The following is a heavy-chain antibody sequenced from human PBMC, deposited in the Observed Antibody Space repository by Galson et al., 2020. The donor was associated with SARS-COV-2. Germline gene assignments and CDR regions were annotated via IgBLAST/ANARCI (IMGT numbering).Heavy chain of an antibody. J-gene: IGHJ3*02. CDR3: ASQSEVLLWFGELLHAFDI. D-gene: IGHD3-10*01. V-gene: IGHV3-48*01. Sequence: GGSLRLSCAASGFTFSSYSMNWVRQAPGKGLEWVSSISRSRSTTYYADSVKGRFTISRDNAKNSLYLQMNSLSAEDTAVYYCASQSEVLLWFGELLHAFDIWGQGTMVTVSS. CDR2: ISRSRSTT. CDR1: GFTFSSYS.